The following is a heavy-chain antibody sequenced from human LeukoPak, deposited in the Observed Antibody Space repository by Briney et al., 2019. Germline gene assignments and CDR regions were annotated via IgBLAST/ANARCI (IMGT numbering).Heavy chain of an antibody. CDR1: GFTFSSYA. Sequence: GGSLRLSCAASGFTFSSYAMSWVRQAPGKGLEWVSAISGSGGSTYCADSVKGRFTISRDNSKNTLYLQMNSLRAEDTAVYYCAKVRRPSLPPGESGYWGQGTLVTVSS. CDR3: AKVRRPSLPPGESGY. D-gene: IGHD3-10*01. J-gene: IGHJ4*02. CDR2: ISGSGGST. V-gene: IGHV3-23*01.